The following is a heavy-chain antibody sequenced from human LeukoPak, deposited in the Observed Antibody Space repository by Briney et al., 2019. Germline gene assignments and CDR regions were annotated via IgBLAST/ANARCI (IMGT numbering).Heavy chain of an antibody. D-gene: IGHD6-13*01. Sequence: SSETLSLTCAVSGYSITNGYYWGWIRQPPGKGLEWIGSINHSGSTSYNPTLKSRVTISVDTSKNQFSLKVTSVTAADTAVYHCPRHDSAAAGIDFWGQGTPLTVSS. CDR1: GYSITNGYY. CDR3: PRHDSAAAGIDF. CDR2: INHSGST. J-gene: IGHJ4*02. V-gene: IGHV4-38-2*01.